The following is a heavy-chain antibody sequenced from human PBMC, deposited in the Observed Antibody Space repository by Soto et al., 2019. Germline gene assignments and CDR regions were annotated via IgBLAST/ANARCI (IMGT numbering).Heavy chain of an antibody. D-gene: IGHD1-26*01. CDR1: ADSFSNYY. V-gene: IGHV4-34*01. J-gene: IGHJ4*02. Sequence: QVQLQQWGAGLLKPSETLSLTCGVNADSFSNYYWIWIRQPPGKGLEWIGEIDHSGNTNYSPSLKSRVTMSVDTSKKQFSRRLTSVTAADTAVYYCVGGRGRLVGFDYWGQGTLVTVSS. CDR2: IDHSGNT. CDR3: VGGRGRLVGFDY.